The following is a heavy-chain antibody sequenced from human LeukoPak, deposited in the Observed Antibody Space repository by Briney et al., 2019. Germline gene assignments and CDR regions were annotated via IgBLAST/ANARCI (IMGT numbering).Heavy chain of an antibody. V-gene: IGHV4-34*01. J-gene: IGHJ4*02. CDR1: GGSFSGYY. CDR2: INHSGST. D-gene: IGHD3-3*01. Sequence: PSETLSLTCAVYGGSFSGYYRSWIRQPPGKGLEWIGEINHSGSTNYNPSLKSRVTISVDTSKNQFSLKLSSVTAADTAVYYCARRGIGLLYHTPFDYWGQGTLVTVSS. CDR3: ARRGIGLLYHTPFDY.